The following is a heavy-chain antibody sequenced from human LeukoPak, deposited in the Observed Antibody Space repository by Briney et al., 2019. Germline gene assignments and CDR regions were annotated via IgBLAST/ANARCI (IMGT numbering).Heavy chain of an antibody. CDR2: ISSSSRTI. D-gene: IGHD3-22*01. CDR1: GFTLSTYS. J-gene: IGHJ6*03. V-gene: IGHV3-48*04. CDR3: AKGDYYDSSGYVPYYMDV. Sequence: AGGSLRLSCAASGFTLSTYSMTWVRLSPGKGLEWISSISSSSRTINYADSVKGRFTISKDNAKNSLYLQMNSLRAEDTAVYHCAKGDYYDSSGYVPYYMDVWGKGTTVTVSS.